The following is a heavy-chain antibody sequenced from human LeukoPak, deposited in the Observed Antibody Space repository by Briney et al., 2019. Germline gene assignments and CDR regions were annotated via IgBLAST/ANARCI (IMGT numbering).Heavy chain of an antibody. J-gene: IGHJ4*02. CDR2: INHSGST. CDR1: GGSFSGYY. CDR3: ARGPKYYYDSSGYYRFDY. V-gene: IGHV4-34*01. D-gene: IGHD3-22*01. Sequence: SETLSLTCAVYGGSFSGYYWSWIRQSPGKGLEWIGEINHSGSTKYNPSLKSRVTISVDTSKNHFSLKLSSVTAADTAVYYCARGPKYYYDSSGYYRFDYWGQGTLVTVSS.